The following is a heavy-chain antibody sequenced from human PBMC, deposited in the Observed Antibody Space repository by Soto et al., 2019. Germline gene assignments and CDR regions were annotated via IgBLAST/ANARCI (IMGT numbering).Heavy chain of an antibody. Sequence: PGGSLRLSCAASGFTFGDYYMSWIRQAPGKGLEWVSYISSSGSTIYYADSVKGRFTISRDNAKNSLYLQMNSLRAEDTAVYYCARDYTCRYSSSWVCQYYGMDVWGQGTTVTVSS. CDR1: GFTFGDYY. CDR2: ISSSGSTI. D-gene: IGHD6-13*01. CDR3: ARDYTCRYSSSWVCQYYGMDV. V-gene: IGHV3-11*01. J-gene: IGHJ6*02.